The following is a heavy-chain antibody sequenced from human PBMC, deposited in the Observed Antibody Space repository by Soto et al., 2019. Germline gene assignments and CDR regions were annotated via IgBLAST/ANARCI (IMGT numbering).Heavy chain of an antibody. D-gene: IGHD2-8*01. Sequence: SETLSLTCTVSGGSISGYYCSWILQPPGKGLEWIGYIYYSGSTNYNPSLKSRVTISVDTSKNQFSLKLSSVTAADTAVYHCARQGFGYCIYGVYYIGAFDIWGQGTLVLVSS. J-gene: IGHJ3*02. CDR3: ARQGFGYCIYGVYYIGAFDI. V-gene: IGHV4-59*08. CDR1: GGSISGYY. CDR2: IYYSGST.